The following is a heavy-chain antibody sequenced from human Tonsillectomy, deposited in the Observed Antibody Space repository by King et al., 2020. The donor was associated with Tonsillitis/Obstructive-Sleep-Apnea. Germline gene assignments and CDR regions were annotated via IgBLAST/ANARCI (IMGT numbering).Heavy chain of an antibody. CDR1: GGSISSSNW. Sequence: HVQLQESGPGLVKPSGTLSLTCAVSGGSISSSNWWSWVRQPPGKGLEWIGEIYHSGSTNYNPSLKSRVTISVDKSKNQFSLKLSSVTAADTAVYYCASAEVQDRYSYYSGMDVCGHGTTVTVSS. CDR3: ASAEVQDRYSYYSGMDV. D-gene: IGHD1-1*01. V-gene: IGHV4-4*02. CDR2: IYHSGST. J-gene: IGHJ6*02.